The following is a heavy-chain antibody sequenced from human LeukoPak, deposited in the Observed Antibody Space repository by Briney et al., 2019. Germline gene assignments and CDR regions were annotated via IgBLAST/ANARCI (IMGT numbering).Heavy chain of an antibody. J-gene: IGHJ4*02. CDR2: VSAYNGVT. CDR1: GYTFTSYA. V-gene: IGHV1-18*01. D-gene: IGHD3-3*01. CDR3: ARDSRIRTYHDFWSGYFFDY. Sequence: GASVKVSCKASGYTFTSYAISWVRQAPGQGLEWMGWVSAYNGVTNYAQNFQGRVTMTTDTPTSTVYMELRSLRSDDTAVYYCARDSRIRTYHDFWSGYFFDYWGLGTLVTVSS.